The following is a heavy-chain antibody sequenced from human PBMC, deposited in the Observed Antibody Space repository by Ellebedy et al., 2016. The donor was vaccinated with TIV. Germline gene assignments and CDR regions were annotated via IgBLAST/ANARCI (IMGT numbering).Heavy chain of an antibody. J-gene: IGHJ3*02. CDR2: VYPKNGDT. D-gene: IGHD5-12*01. CDR3: ARDNSGYEGTAFDI. Sequence: ASVKVSCKPSGYTFTAYHIHWVRQAPGQGLEWMGWVYPKNGDTTYAQKFQGRVTMTRATSISTAYMELSRLRSDDTAVYYCARDNSGYEGTAFDIWGQGTMVTVSS. CDR1: GYTFTAYH. V-gene: IGHV1-2*02.